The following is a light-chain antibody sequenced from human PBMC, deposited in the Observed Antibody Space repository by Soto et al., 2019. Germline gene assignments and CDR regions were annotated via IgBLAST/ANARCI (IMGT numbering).Light chain of an antibody. J-gene: IGKJ4*01. V-gene: IGKV3-20*01. Sequence: EIVLTQSPGTLSLSPGERATLSCRASQSVSSSYLAWYQQKPGQAPRLLIYGASRRATGIADRFSGSGSATDFTLTISRLEPEDFAVYYCQQYGSSPLTFGGGTQVEIK. CDR1: QSVSSSY. CDR3: QQYGSSPLT. CDR2: GAS.